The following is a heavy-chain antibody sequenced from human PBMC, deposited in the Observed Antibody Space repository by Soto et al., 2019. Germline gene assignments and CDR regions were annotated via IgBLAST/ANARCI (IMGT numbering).Heavy chain of an antibody. CDR1: GGSFSSYA. Sequence: SVKVSCKASGGSFSSYAISWVRQAPGQGLEWMGGIIPIVGTGNYAQNFQGRVTITADESTSTAYMELSSLRSEDTAMYYRARDLRAAGRPGMDVWGQGTTVTVSS. V-gene: IGHV1-69*13. J-gene: IGHJ6*02. D-gene: IGHD6-13*01. CDR3: ARDLRAAGRPGMDV. CDR2: IIPIVGTG.